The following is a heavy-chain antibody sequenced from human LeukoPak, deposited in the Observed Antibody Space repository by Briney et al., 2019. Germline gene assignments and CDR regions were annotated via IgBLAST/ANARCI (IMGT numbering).Heavy chain of an antibody. V-gene: IGHV3-74*01. CDR1: GFTFSSYW. CDR3: ARDFSVAGPTTFDY. J-gene: IGHJ4*02. D-gene: IGHD6-19*01. CDR2: INTAGSST. Sequence: SGGSLGLSCAASGFTFSSYWMHWVRQAPGKGLVWVSRINTAGSSTIYADSVKGRFTISRDNSKNTLYLQMNSLRAEDTAVYYCARDFSVAGPTTFDYWGQGTLVTVSS.